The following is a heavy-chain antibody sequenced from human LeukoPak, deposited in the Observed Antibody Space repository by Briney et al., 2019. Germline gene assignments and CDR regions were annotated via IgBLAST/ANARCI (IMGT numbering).Heavy chain of an antibody. V-gene: IGHV3-74*03. CDR2: TNTDGSST. J-gene: IGHJ3*02. D-gene: IGHD3-22*01. CDR1: GFTFSSYW. Sequence: GGSLRLSCAASGFTFSSYWMHWVRQAPGKGLVWVSGTNTDGSSTMYADSVKGRFTIARDNAKNTLYLQMNSLRAEDTAVYYCARVKSYYYDSSGYYAFDIWGQGTMVTVSS. CDR3: ARVKSYYYDSSGYYAFDI.